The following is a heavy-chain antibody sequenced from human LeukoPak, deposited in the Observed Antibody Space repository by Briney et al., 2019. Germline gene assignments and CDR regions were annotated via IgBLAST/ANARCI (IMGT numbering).Heavy chain of an antibody. CDR2: ISSSSKTI. V-gene: IGHV3-48*01. CDR3: AKDRGWYDY. J-gene: IGHJ4*02. CDR1: GFTFSSYS. Sequence: QPGGSLRLSCAASGFTFSSYSMNWVRQAPGKGLEWVSYISSSSKTIYYADSVKGRFTISRDNAKNSLYLQMNSLRTEDTALYHCAKDRGWYDYWGQGTLVTVSS. D-gene: IGHD6-19*01.